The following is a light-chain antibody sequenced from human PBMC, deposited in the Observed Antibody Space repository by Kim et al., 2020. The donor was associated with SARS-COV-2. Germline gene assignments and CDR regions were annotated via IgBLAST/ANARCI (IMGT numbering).Light chain of an antibody. J-gene: IGLJ3*02. CDR3: AAWDDTLSAWV. CDR2: RND. Sequence: QSVLTQPPSASGTPGQKVTISCSGGNFNIGSNYVFWYQQLPGTAPKLLIYRNDRRPSGVPDRRPASKSGTSAALAISGLRFEDESDYYCAAWDDTLSAWVFGGGTQLTVL. V-gene: IGLV1-47*01. CDR1: NFNIGSNY.